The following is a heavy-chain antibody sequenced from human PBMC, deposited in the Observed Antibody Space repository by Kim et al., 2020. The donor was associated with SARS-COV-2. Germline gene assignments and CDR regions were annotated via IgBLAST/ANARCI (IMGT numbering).Heavy chain of an antibody. V-gene: IGHV1-2*06. CDR3: ARGGWYSSGWHHYYFDY. J-gene: IGHJ4*02. CDR2: INPNSGGT. CDR1: GYTFTGYY. Sequence: ASVKVSCKASGYTFTGYYMHWVRQAPGQGLEWMGRINPNSGGTNYAQKFQGRVTMTRDTSISTAYMELSRLRSDDTAVYYCARGGWYSSGWHHYYFDYWGQGTLVTVSS. D-gene: IGHD6-19*01.